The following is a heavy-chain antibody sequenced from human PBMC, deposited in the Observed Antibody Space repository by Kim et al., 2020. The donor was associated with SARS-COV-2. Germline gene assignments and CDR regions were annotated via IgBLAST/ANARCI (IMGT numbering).Heavy chain of an antibody. CDR2: IYYSGST. J-gene: IGHJ3*02. V-gene: IGHV4-59*01. D-gene: IGHD6-13*01. Sequence: SETLSLTCTVSGGSISSYYWSWIRQPPGKGLEWIGYIYYSGSTNYNPSPKSRVTISVDTSKNQFSLKLSSVTAADTAVYYCARTRSSSWNDAFEIWGQGTMVTVSS. CDR1: GGSISSYY. CDR3: ARTRSSSWNDAFEI.